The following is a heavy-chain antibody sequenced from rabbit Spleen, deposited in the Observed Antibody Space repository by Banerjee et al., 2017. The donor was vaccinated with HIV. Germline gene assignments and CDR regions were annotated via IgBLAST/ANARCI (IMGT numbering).Heavy chain of an antibody. CDR2: YSSSSST. CDR3: AKSSNSDDKFDL. J-gene: IGHJ4*01. CDR1: GFTLSNYW. D-gene: IGHD1-1*01. Sequence: QEQLEESGGGLVTPGGTLTLTCTASGFTLSNYWMCWVRQAPGKGLEWIGCYSSSSSTYYASWAKGRFTISKTSTTVTLQMTSLTAADTATYFCAKSSNSDDKFDLWGPGTLVTVS. V-gene: IGHV1S36*01.